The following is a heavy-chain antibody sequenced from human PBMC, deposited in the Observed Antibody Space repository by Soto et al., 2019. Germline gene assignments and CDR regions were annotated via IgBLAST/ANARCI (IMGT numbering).Heavy chain of an antibody. V-gene: IGHV3-23*01. CDR1: GFTFSNYA. CDR3: AKERLARGFYY. J-gene: IGHJ4*02. CDR2: ISGGGDNT. Sequence: EVQLLDSGGGLVQPGGSLRLSCEASGFTFSNYAMNWVRQAPGKGLEWVLGISGGGDNTYYAGSVKGRFTISRDNSKNTVFLQMNSLRAEDTAVYYCAKERLARGFYYWGQGTLVTVSS.